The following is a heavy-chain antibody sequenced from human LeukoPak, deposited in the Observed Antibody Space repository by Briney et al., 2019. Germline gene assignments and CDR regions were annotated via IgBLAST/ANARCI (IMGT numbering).Heavy chain of an antibody. CDR1: GYTFTGYY. CDR2: INPNRGGT. J-gene: IGHJ3*02. D-gene: IGHD2-2*01. CDR3: ATRVVPAVLDAFDI. Sequence: ASVKVSFKASGYTFTGYYMHWVRQAPGQGLEWMGWINPNRGGTNYAQKFQGRVTMTRDTSISTAYMELSRLRSDATAVYYCATRVVPAVLDAFDIWGQGTMVTVSS. V-gene: IGHV1-2*02.